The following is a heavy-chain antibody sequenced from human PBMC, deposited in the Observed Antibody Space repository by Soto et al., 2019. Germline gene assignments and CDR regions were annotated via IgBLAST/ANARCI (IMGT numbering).Heavy chain of an antibody. Sequence: GGSLRLSCAASGFTFSSYGMHWVRQAPGKGLEWVAIISYDGSNKYYADSVKGRFTISRDNSKNTLYLQMNSLRAEDTAVYYCAKDRENYFDYWGQGTLVTVSS. CDR3: AKDRENYFDY. D-gene: IGHD3-10*01. V-gene: IGHV3-30*18. CDR1: GFTFSSYG. CDR2: ISYDGSNK. J-gene: IGHJ4*02.